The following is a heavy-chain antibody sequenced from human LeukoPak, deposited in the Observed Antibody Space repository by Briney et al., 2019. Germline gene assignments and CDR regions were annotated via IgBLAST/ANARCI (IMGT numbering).Heavy chain of an antibody. Sequence: SETLSLTCTVSGGSISSSSYYWGWIRQPPGKGLEWIGSIYYSGSTYYNPSLKSRVTISVDTSKNQFSLKLSSVTAADTAVYYCARSDGSSTEMGVWFGELRLFDYWGQGTLVTVSS. V-gene: IGHV4-39*07. CDR3: ARSDGSSTEMGVWFGELRLFDY. CDR2: IYYSGST. J-gene: IGHJ4*02. D-gene: IGHD3-10*01. CDR1: GGSISSSSYY.